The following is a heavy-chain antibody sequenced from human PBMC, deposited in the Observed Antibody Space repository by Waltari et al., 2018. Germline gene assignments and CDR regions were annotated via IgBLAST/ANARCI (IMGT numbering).Heavy chain of an antibody. CDR2: ISSRSSYI. CDR1: GFTFSRYS. J-gene: IGHJ4*02. D-gene: IGHD2-2*02. Sequence: EVQLVESGGGLVKPGGSLTLSCAASGFTFSRYSLNWVRQAPGKGLEWVSSISSRSSYIYYADSVKGRFTISRDNAKNSLYLQMNSLRAEDTAVYYCARLVVPAAINWGQGTLVTVSS. V-gene: IGHV3-21*01. CDR3: ARLVVPAAIN.